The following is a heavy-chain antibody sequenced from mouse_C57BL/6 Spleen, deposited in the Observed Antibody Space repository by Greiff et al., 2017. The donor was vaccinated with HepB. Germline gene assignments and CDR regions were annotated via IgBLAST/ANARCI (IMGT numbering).Heavy chain of an antibody. V-gene: IGHV1-82*01. CDR2: IYPGDGDT. CDR3: AREDLSYEGYWPGFAY. J-gene: IGHJ3*01. CDR1: GYAFSSSW. D-gene: IGHD2-3*01. Sequence: QVQLQQSGPELVKPGASVKISCKASGYAFSSSWMNWVKQRPGKGLEWIGWIYPGDGDTNYNGKFKGKATLTADKSSSTAYMQLSSLTSEESAVYFFAREDLSYEGYWPGFAYWGQGTLVTVSA.